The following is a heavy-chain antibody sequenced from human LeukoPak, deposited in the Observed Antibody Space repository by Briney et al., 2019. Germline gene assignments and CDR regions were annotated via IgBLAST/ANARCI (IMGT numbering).Heavy chain of an antibody. J-gene: IGHJ3*02. CDR2: IRYDGSNK. CDR3: ARDIHYYDSSDSDSDI. CDR1: GLTFSRYA. V-gene: IGHV3-30*02. D-gene: IGHD3-22*01. Sequence: GGSLRLSCAASGLTFSRYAMHWVRQAPGKGLEWVAFIRYDGSNKYYADSVKGRFTISRDNAKNSLYLQMNSLRAEDTAVYYCARDIHYYDSSDSDSDIWGQGTMVTVSS.